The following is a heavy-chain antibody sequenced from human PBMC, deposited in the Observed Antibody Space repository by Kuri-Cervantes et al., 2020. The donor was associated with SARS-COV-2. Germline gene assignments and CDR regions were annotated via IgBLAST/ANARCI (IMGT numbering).Heavy chain of an antibody. J-gene: IGHJ4*02. Sequence: LSLTCAASGFTFDDYAMHWVRQAPGKGLEWVSGISWNSGGIGYADSVKGRFTISRDNAKNSLYLQMNSLRAENTALYHCARDLYSSSSGLGYWGQGTLVTVSS. CDR1: GFTFDDYA. CDR2: ISWNSGGI. CDR3: ARDLYSSSSGLGY. V-gene: IGHV3-9*01. D-gene: IGHD6-6*01.